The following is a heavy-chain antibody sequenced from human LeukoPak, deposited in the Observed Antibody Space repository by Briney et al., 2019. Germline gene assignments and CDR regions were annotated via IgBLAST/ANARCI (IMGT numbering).Heavy chain of an antibody. J-gene: IGHJ4*02. CDR3: AKDLTNYDFWSGYFNSYYFDY. CDR1: GFTFSSYA. Sequence: PGGSLRLSCAASGFTFSSYAMSWVRQAPGKGLEWVSAISGSGGSTYYADSVKGRFTISRDNSKNTLYLQMNNLRAEDTAVYYCAKDLTNYDFWSGYFNSYYFDYWGQGTLVTVSS. V-gene: IGHV3-23*01. D-gene: IGHD3-3*01. CDR2: ISGSGGST.